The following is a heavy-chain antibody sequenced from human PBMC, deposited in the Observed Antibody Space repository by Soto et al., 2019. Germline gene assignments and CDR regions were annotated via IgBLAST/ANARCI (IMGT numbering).Heavy chain of an antibody. CDR1: GYTFTTYD. J-gene: IGHJ4*02. D-gene: IGHD6-25*01. Sequence: VQLVQSGAEVKEPGASVKVSCKASGYTFTTYDIYWMRQATGQGLEWMGWMNPYTGNTGYAQKFQGRVTVTRNTSISTVYMEMSGLRLDDTAVYYCARRKERSGPHYFDYWGQGSQVTVSS. CDR3: ARRKERSGPHYFDY. V-gene: IGHV1-8*01. CDR2: MNPYTGNT.